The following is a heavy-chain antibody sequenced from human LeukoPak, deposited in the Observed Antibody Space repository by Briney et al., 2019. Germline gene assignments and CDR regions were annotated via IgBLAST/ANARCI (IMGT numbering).Heavy chain of an antibody. Sequence: GRSLRLSCAASGFTFSSYGMHWVRQAPGKGLEWVAFTSYDGINKYYVDSVKGRFTIARDNSKNTLYRQMNSLRPEDTAVYFCAKTTLAVAGNFDYWGQGTLVTVSS. CDR3: AKTTLAVAGNFDY. CDR2: TSYDGINK. J-gene: IGHJ4*02. CDR1: GFTFSSYG. V-gene: IGHV3-30*18. D-gene: IGHD6-19*01.